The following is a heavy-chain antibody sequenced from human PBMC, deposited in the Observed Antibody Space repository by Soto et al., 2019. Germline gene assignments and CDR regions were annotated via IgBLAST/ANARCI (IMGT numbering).Heavy chain of an antibody. CDR1: GGSISGGRYY. V-gene: IGHV4-31*03. Sequence: SETLSLTCTVSGGSISGGRYYWSWIRQHPGKGLEWIGYIYYSGSTYYNPSLKSRVTILVDTSKNQFSLRLSSVTAADSAVYYCARVYGGNSGWHAFDIWGQGTMVTVSS. CDR3: ARVYGGNSGWHAFDI. CDR2: IYYSGST. J-gene: IGHJ3*02. D-gene: IGHD2-21*02.